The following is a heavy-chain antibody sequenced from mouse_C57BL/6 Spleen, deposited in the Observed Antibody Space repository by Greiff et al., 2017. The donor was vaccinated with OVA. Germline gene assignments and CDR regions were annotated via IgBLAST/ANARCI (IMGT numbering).Heavy chain of an antibody. D-gene: IGHD2-4*01. J-gene: IGHJ4*01. Sequence: EVQLVESGGGLVKPGGSLKLSCAASGFTFSDYGMHWVRQAPEKGLEWVAYISSGSSTIYYADTVKGRFTISRDNSKNTLFLQMTSLRSEDTAMYYCAIYYDFSMDYWGQGTSVTVSS. CDR3: AIYYDFSMDY. CDR2: ISSGSSTI. CDR1: GFTFSDYG. V-gene: IGHV5-17*01.